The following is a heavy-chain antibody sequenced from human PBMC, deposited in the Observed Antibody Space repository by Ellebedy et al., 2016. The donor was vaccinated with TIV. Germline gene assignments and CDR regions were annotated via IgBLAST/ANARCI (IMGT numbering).Heavy chain of an antibody. CDR2: IHHSGST. CDR3: ARGRISMVRGDNHYFDY. V-gene: IGHV4-38-2*02. J-gene: IGHJ4*02. Sequence: MPSETLSLTCNVSGYFISSGHYWGWIRQAPGKGLEWIGSIHHSGSTYYNSSLESRVTISVDTSKNQFSLKRNSVTAADTAVFYCARGRISMVRGDNHYFDYWGQGTLVTVYS. CDR1: GYFISSGHY. D-gene: IGHD3-10*01.